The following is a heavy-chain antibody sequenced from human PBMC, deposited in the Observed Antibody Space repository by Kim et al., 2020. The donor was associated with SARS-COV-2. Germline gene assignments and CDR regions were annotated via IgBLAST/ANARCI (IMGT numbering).Heavy chain of an antibody. D-gene: IGHD6-13*01. J-gene: IGHJ6*02. CDR1: GFTFSSYS. Sequence: GGSLRLSCAASGFTFSSYSMNWVRQAPGKGLEWVSYISSSSSTIYYADSVKGRFTISRDNAKNLLYLQMNSLRDEDTAVYYCATIAAADNAYYYYGMDVWGQGTTVTVSS. V-gene: IGHV3-48*02. CDR2: ISSSSSTI. CDR3: ATIAAADNAYYYYGMDV.